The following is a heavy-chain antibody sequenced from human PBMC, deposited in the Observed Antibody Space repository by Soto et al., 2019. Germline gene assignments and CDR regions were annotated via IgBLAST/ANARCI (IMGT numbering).Heavy chain of an antibody. CDR2: ISYDGSNK. CDR3: ARDNRGSSSSWGTSSADY. Sequence: GGSLRLSCAASGFTFSSYAMHWVRQAPGKGLEWVAVISYDGSNKYYAESVKGRFTISRDNSKNTLYLQMNSLRAEDTAVYYCARDNRGSSSSWGTSSADYWGQGTLVTVSS. D-gene: IGHD6-13*01. V-gene: IGHV3-30-3*01. CDR1: GFTFSSYA. J-gene: IGHJ4*02.